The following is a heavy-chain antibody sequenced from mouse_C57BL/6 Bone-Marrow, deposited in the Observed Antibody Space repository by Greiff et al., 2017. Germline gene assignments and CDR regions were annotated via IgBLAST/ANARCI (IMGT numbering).Heavy chain of an antibody. CDR3: AHLPFYYGSSYFDY. J-gene: IGHJ2*01. CDR1: GFSLTSYA. Sequence: VQLQQSGPGLVAPSQSLSITCTVSGFSLTSYAISWVRQPPGRGLEWLGVIWTGGGTNYNSALKSRLSISKDNSKSQVFLKMNSLQTDDTARYYWAHLPFYYGSSYFDYWGQGTTLTVSS. CDR2: IWTGGGT. V-gene: IGHV2-9-1*01. D-gene: IGHD1-1*01.